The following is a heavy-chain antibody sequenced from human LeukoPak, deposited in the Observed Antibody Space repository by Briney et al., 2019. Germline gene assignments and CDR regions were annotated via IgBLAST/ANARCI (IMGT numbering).Heavy chain of an antibody. J-gene: IGHJ4*02. D-gene: IGHD2-2*01. CDR2: ISSSSYI. Sequence: GGSLRLSCAASGFTFSSYSMNWVRQAPGKGLEWVSSISSSSYIYYADSVKGRFTISRDNAKNSLYLQVNSLRAEDTAVYYCASQIVVVPAANFRPVDHWGQGTLVTVSS. V-gene: IGHV3-21*01. CDR1: GFTFSSYS. CDR3: ASQIVVVPAANFRPVDH.